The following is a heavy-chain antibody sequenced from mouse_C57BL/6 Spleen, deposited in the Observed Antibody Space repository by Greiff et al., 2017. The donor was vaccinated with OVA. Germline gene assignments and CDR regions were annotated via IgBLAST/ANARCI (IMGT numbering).Heavy chain of an antibody. V-gene: IGHV1-47*01. D-gene: IGHD6-1*01. Sequence: QVQLKESGAELVKPGASVKMSCKASGYTFTTYPIEWMKQNHGKSLEWIGNFHPYNDDTNYNEKFKGKATLTVEKSSSTVYLELSRLTSDDSAVYYCARTVNHGGYAMDYWGQGTSVTVSS. CDR3: ARTVNHGGYAMDY. CDR1: GYTFTTYP. J-gene: IGHJ4*01. CDR2: FHPYNDDT.